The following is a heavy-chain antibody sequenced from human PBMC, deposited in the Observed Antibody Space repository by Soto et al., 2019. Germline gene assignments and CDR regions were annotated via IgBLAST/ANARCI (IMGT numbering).Heavy chain of an antibody. CDR1: GGSISSSSYY. CDR2: IYYSGST. D-gene: IGHD3-3*01. J-gene: IGHJ6*02. CDR3: ARQPSPDFWSGYYPYYYYGMDV. V-gene: IGHV4-39*01. Sequence: SETLSLTCTVSGGSISSSSYYWGWIRQPPGKGLEWIGSIYYSGSTYYNPSLKSRVTISVDTSKNQFSLKLSSVTAADTAVYYCARQPSPDFWSGYYPYYYYGMDVWGQGTTVTVSS.